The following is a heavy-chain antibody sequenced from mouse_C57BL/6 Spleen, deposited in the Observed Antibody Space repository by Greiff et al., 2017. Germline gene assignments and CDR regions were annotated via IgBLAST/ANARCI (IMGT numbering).Heavy chain of an antibody. CDR1: FFSFPRSG. J-gene: IGHJ3*01. Sequence: PALLPPSPRLSLPFPFSFFSFPRSGFPLFRPSPCQGLEWLVVIWRGGSTDYTAAFISLLRLSKDNSKSQVFFKMNSLQADDTAIYYCARNEAWFAYWGQGTLVTVSA. CDR2: IWRGGST. V-gene: IGHV2-2*01. CDR3: ARNEAWFAY.